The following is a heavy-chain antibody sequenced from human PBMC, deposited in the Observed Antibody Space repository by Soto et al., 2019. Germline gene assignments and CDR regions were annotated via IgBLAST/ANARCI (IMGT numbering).Heavy chain of an antibody. J-gene: IGHJ4*02. CDR1: GYTFTSYA. CDR3: ARDAPPEDY. Sequence: QVQLVQSGAEVKKPGASVKVSCKASGYTFTSYAISWGRQAPGQGLEGMGWISAYNGNTNYAQKLQGRVTMSTDKSTSTAKKELRSQTSDDTSVYYCARDAPPEDYWGQGTLVTVSS. CDR2: ISAYNGNT. V-gene: IGHV1-18*01.